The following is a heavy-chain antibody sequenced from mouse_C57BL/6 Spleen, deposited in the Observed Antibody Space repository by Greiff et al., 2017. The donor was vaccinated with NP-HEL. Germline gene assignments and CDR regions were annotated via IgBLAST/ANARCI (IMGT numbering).Heavy chain of an antibody. CDR1: GYTFTSYW. CDR3: ARGLTGTPFAY. V-gene: IGHV1-50*01. CDR2: IDPSDSYT. Sequence: QVQLQQPGAELVKPGASVKLSCKASGYTFTSYWMQWVKQRPGQGLEWLGEIDPSDSYTNYNQKFKGKATLTVDTSSSTAYMQLSSLTSEDAAVDDCARGLTGTPFAYWGQGTLVTVSA. D-gene: IGHD4-1*01. J-gene: IGHJ3*01.